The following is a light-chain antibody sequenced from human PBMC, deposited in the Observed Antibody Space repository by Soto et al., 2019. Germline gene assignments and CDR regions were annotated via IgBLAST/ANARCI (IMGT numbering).Light chain of an antibody. Sequence: DIQMTQSPSTLSGSVGDRFTITCHASQDVSNYLNWYQQKLGKAPKLLIYDASNLETGVPSRFSGSGSGTYFSFTISSLQPEDFATYYCQQYSNLITFGQGTRLEIK. CDR1: QDVSNY. CDR3: QQYSNLIT. V-gene: IGKV1-33*01. J-gene: IGKJ5*01. CDR2: DAS.